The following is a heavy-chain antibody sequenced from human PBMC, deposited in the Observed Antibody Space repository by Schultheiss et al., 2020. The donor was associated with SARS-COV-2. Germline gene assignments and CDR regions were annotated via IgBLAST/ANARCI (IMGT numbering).Heavy chain of an antibody. D-gene: IGHD2-15*01. V-gene: IGHV3-48*03. CDR3: AKRGYCSGGSCYSGYYYYYMDV. CDR1: GFSFSSFD. J-gene: IGHJ6*03. CDR2: TSRDETSV. Sequence: GGSLRLSCAASGFSFSSFDMNWVRQAPGKGLEWLSYTSRDETSVHYADSVKGRFTISRDNAKNSLYLQLNSLRDEDTAVYYCAKRGYCSGGSCYSGYYYYYMDVWGKGTTVTVSS.